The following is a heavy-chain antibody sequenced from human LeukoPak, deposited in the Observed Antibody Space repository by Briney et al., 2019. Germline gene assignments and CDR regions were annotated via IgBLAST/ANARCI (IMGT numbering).Heavy chain of an antibody. D-gene: IGHD2-8*02. Sequence: ASVKVSCKASGYSFTNYYMHWVRQAPGQGPEWMGIINPSGGGTNYAQKFQDRVTMTRDTSTSTLYMELSSLRSDDTAVYYCAKEARIGNTGGSLDSWGQGTLLTVSS. CDR2: INPSGGGT. V-gene: IGHV1-46*01. J-gene: IGHJ4*02. CDR1: GYSFTNYY. CDR3: AKEARIGNTGGSLDS.